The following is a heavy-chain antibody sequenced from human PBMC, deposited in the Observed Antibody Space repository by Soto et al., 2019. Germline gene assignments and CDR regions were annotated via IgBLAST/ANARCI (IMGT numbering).Heavy chain of an antibody. D-gene: IGHD1-26*01. V-gene: IGHV5-51*01. CDR2: IYPGDSDT. Sequence: GESLKISCKGSGYSFTNYWIGWVRQMPGKGLEWMGIIYPGDSDTRYSPSFQGQVTISADKSITTAYLQWSSLKASDTAIYYCARCASSGSLDWFDPWGQGPLVTVSS. CDR1: GYSFTNYW. CDR3: ARCASSGSLDWFDP. J-gene: IGHJ5*02.